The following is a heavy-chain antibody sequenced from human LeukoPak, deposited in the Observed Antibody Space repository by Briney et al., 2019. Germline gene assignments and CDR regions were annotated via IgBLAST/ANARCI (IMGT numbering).Heavy chain of an antibody. J-gene: IGHJ4*02. Sequence: GGSLRLSCAASGFTFSNYWMTWVRQAPGKGLEWVAHIKQDGSDKYYVDSVKGRFTISRDNAKNSLSLQMNSLRAEDTAMYYCARDSGWYRFDYWGQGTLVTVS. CDR3: ARDSGWYRFDY. CDR1: GFTFSNYW. CDR2: IKQDGSDK. V-gene: IGHV3-7*03. D-gene: IGHD6-13*01.